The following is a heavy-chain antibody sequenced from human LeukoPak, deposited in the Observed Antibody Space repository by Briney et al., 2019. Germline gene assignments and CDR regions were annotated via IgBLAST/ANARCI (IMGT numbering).Heavy chain of an antibody. Sequence: SETLCLTCTVSSDSFSSYYWSWIRQPPGKGLEWIGYIYYSGSSNYNPSLKSRVTMSVDTSKSQFSLKVSSVTAADTAVYYCARTEYYFDHWGQGTLVTVSS. D-gene: IGHD1-14*01. CDR2: IYYSGSS. J-gene: IGHJ4*02. V-gene: IGHV4-59*01. CDR1: SDSFSSYY. CDR3: ARTEYYFDH.